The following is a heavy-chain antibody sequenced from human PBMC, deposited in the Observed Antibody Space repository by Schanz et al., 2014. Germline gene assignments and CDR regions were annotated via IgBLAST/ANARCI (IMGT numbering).Heavy chain of an antibody. CDR2: IIPIHGIV. D-gene: IGHD5-12*01. CDR3: ARGPLGTSP. V-gene: IGHV1-69*02. Sequence: QVQLVQSEAEVKKPGSSVKVSCKASGGTFSSYTINWLRQAPGQGLEWMGRIIPIHGIVNYAQRFQDRVRITADKSTSTAYMELSSLRSDDTAVYYCARGPLGTSPWGQGTLVTVSS. CDR1: GGTFSSYT. J-gene: IGHJ5*02.